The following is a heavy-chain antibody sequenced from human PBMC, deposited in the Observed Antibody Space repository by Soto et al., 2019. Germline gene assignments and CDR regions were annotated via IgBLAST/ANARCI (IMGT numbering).Heavy chain of an antibody. CDR3: ASDIQLWFRPPYY. V-gene: IGHV3-23*01. Sequence: GGSLRLSCAASGFTFSSYAMSWVRQAPGKGLDWVSAISGSGGSTYYADSVKGRFTISRDNPKTTLYLQMNSRRAGDAAVYHWASDIQLWFRPPYYWGNGTLGTVS. J-gene: IGHJ4*01. CDR2: ISGSGGST. CDR1: GFTFSSYA. D-gene: IGHD5-18*01.